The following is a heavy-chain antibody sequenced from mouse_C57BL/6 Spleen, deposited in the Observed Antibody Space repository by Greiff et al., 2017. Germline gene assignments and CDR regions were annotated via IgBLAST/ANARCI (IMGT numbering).Heavy chain of an antibody. J-gene: IGHJ1*03. CDR3: AGYGGVWYFDV. CDR2: IDPENGDT. D-gene: IGHD1-1*01. V-gene: IGHV14-4*01. Sequence: EVKLQQSGAELVRPGASVKLSCTASGFNIKDDYMHWVKQRPEQGLEWIGWIDPENGDTEYASKFQGKATITADTSSNTAYLQLSSLTSEDTAVYYCAGYGGVWYFDVWGTGTTVTVSS. CDR1: GFNIKDDY.